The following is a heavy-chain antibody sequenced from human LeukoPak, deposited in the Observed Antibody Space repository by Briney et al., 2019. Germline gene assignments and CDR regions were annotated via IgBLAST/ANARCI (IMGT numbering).Heavy chain of an antibody. CDR1: GFTFDDHT. D-gene: IGHD6-19*01. J-gene: IGHJ6*02. V-gene: IGHV3-43*01. Sequence: GGSLRLSCAASGFTFDDHTMHWVRQAPGKGLEWVSLISWDGGSTYYADSVKGRFTISRDNSKNSLYLQMNSLRTEDTALYYCAKDIARSGWYYYYYGMDVWGQGTTVTVSS. CDR2: ISWDGGST. CDR3: AKDIARSGWYYYYYGMDV.